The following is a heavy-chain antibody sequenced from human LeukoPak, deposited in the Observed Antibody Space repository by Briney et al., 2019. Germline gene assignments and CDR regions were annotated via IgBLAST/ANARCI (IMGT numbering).Heavy chain of an antibody. CDR1: GGSFSGYY. CDR3: ARTSARGSYSTDY. J-gene: IGHJ4*02. CDR2: INHSGST. Sequence: SEALSLTCAVYGGSFSGYYWSWIRQPPGKGLEWIGEINHSGSTNYNPPLKSRVTISVDTSKNQFSLKLSSVTAADTAVYYCARTSARGSYSTDYWGQGTLVTVSS. D-gene: IGHD1-26*01. V-gene: IGHV4-34*01.